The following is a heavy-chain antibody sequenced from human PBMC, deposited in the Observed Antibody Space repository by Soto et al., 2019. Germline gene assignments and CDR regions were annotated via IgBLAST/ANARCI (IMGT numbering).Heavy chain of an antibody. J-gene: IGHJ3*02. V-gene: IGHV1-2*04. Sequence: ASVKVSCKASGYTFTGCYMHWVRQAPGQGLEWMGWINPNSGGTNYAQKFQGWVTMTRDTSISTAYMELSRLRSDDTAVYYCARLNHCSSTSCYEPHGAFDIWGQGTMVTVSS. CDR2: INPNSGGT. D-gene: IGHD2-2*01. CDR1: GYTFTGCY. CDR3: ARLNHCSSTSCYEPHGAFDI.